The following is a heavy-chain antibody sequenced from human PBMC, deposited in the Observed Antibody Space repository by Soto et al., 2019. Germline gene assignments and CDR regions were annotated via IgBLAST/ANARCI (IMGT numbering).Heavy chain of an antibody. J-gene: IGHJ6*03. D-gene: IGHD6-6*01. V-gene: IGHV3-64*01. CDR1: GFTLSGYA. CDR2: IRSNGVGT. CDR3: ARRARPDFYYMVV. Sequence: EVQLAESVGGLAQPGGSLRLSCAASGFTLSGYAMYWVRQAPGQGLEYVSGIRSNGVGTYYANSVQGRFTISRDNSKITVYLQMGSLRPEDMAVYYCARRARPDFYYMVVWGKGTTVTVSS.